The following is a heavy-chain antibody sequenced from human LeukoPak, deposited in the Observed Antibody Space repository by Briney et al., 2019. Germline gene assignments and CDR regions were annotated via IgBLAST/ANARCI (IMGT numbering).Heavy chain of an antibody. D-gene: IGHD6-13*01. Sequence: ASVKVSCKASGYTFTSYGISWVRQAPGQGLEWMGWISAYNGNTNYAQKLQGRVTMTTNTSTSTAYMELRSLRSDDTAVYYCARGAAAAGTWGYYYYYYMDVWGKGTTVTISS. J-gene: IGHJ6*03. CDR1: GYTFTSYG. CDR3: ARGAAAAGTWGYYYYYYMDV. V-gene: IGHV1-18*01. CDR2: ISAYNGNT.